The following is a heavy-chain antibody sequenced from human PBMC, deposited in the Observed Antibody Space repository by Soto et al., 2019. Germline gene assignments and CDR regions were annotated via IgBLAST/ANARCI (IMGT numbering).Heavy chain of an antibody. D-gene: IGHD3-10*01. Sequence: QVQLQESGPGLVKPSETLSLTCTVSGGSISSYYWSWIRQPPGKGLEWIGYIYYSGSTNYNPSLKSRVTISVDTSKNQFSLKLSSVTAADTAVYYCARQRVLLWFGELSDWYFDLWGRGTLVTVSS. CDR1: GGSISSYY. J-gene: IGHJ2*01. V-gene: IGHV4-59*08. CDR2: IYYSGST. CDR3: ARQRVLLWFGELSDWYFDL.